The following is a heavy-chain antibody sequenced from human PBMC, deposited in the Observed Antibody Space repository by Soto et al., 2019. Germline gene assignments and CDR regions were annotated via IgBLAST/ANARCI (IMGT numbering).Heavy chain of an antibody. CDR2: IYSSGST. V-gene: IGHV4-39*02. D-gene: IGHD2-2*01. J-gene: IGHJ4*02. Sequence: QLQLQESGPGLVKPSETLSLTCTVSGGSISSRGYYWGWIRQPPGKGLEWIGTIYSSGSTFYNPSLQSRVTISVDTSKNHFSLRLSSVTAVDAAVYYCARLVGYCSSTSCYPRRFDSWGQGTLVTVSS. CDR3: ARLVGYCSSTSCYPRRFDS. CDR1: GGSISSRGYY.